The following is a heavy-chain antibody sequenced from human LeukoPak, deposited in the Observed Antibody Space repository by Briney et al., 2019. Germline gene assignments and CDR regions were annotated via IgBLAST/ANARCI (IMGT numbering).Heavy chain of an antibody. CDR1: GGSFSGYY. CDR3: AAMIGYFDY. Sequence: KTSETLSLTCAVYGGSFSGYYWSWIRQPPGKGLEWIGEINHSGSTNYNPSLKSRVTISRDTSKNQFSLKLNSVTAADTAVYYCAAMIGYFDYWGQGTLVTVSS. CDR2: INHSGST. J-gene: IGHJ4*02. D-gene: IGHD3-22*01. V-gene: IGHV4-34*01.